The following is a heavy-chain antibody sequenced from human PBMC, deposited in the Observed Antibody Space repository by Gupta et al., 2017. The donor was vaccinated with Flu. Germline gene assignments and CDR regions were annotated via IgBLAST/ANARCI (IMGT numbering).Heavy chain of an antibody. J-gene: IGHJ4*02. V-gene: IGHV3-33*01. Sequence: QVQLVESGGGVVQPGRSLKLSCVVSGLPFTSLALHWVRQAPGKGRAWVAVIWYDGSEKYYAGSVKGRFTISRDNSKNTLFLQMSSLRADDTAMYYCARGLVSSKGFYFDYWGQGTLVTVSS. D-gene: IGHD6-13*01. CDR3: ARGLVSSKGFYFDY. CDR2: IWYDGSEK. CDR1: GLPFTSLA.